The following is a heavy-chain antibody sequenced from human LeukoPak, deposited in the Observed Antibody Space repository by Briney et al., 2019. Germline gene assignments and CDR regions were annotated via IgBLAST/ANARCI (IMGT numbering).Heavy chain of an antibody. D-gene: IGHD6-19*01. J-gene: IGHJ5*02. CDR2: IYYSGST. CDR3: ARPTYSSGWYWFDP. V-gene: IGHV4-59*01. CDR1: GGSITSYY. Sequence: SETLSLTCTVSGGSITSYYWSWIRQPPGKGLEWIGHIYYSGSTKYSPSLESRVTISVDTSKNQFSLKLSSVTAADTAVYYCARPTYSSGWYWFDPWGQGSLVTVSS.